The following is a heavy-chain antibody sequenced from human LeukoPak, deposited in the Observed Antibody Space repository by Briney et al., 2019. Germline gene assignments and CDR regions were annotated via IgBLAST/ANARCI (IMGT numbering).Heavy chain of an antibody. D-gene: IGHD3-10*01. CDR3: ARMAGLWFGELEDY. J-gene: IGHJ4*02. CDR1: GYTFTGYY. Sequence: GPVKVSCKASGYTFTGYYMHWVRQAPGQGLEWMGWINPNSGGTNHAQKFQGRVTMTRDTSTSTVYMELSSLRSEDTAVYYCARMAGLWFGELEDYWGQGTLVTVSS. CDR2: INPNSGGT. V-gene: IGHV1-2*02.